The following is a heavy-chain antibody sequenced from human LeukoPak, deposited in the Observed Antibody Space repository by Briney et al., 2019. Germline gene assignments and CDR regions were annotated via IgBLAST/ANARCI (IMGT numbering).Heavy chain of an antibody. J-gene: IGHJ4*02. CDR1: GFTFDDYA. CDR2: IGGSGSHT. D-gene: IGHD2-15*01. V-gene: IGHV3-23*01. Sequence: GGSLRLSCAASGFTFDDYAMNWVRQAPGKGLEWVSAIGGSGSHTFYTDSVKGRFTISRDNSRNTLYLQMNSLRVEDTAVYYCAKVAAAIRGNYFDYWGQGILVTVSS. CDR3: AKVAAAIRGNYFDY.